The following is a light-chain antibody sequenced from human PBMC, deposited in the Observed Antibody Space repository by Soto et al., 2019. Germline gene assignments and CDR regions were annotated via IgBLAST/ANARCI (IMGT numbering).Light chain of an antibody. V-gene: IGKV3-15*01. CDR3: QPYYQWPTFT. J-gene: IGKJ5*01. CDR1: QSVGTQ. CDR2: AAS. Sequence: EIVMTQFPAILSVSPGESATLSCRASQSVGTQLGWFQHKPGQAPRLLIYAASIRATGIPDRFIASGSGTDLTLTLSNLRSEDLALYVGQPYYQWPTFTFCQGTRLEI.